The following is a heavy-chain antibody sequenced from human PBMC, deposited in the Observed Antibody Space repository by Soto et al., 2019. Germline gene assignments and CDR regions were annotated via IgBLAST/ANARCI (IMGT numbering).Heavy chain of an antibody. Sequence: SVKVSCKASGGTFSSYAISWVRQAPGQGLEWMGGIIPIFGTANYAQKFQGRVTITADKSTSTAYMGLSSLRSEDTAVYYCASYYYDSSGLWAPFDYWGQGTLVTVSS. D-gene: IGHD3-22*01. J-gene: IGHJ4*02. V-gene: IGHV1-69*06. CDR3: ASYYYDSSGLWAPFDY. CDR1: GGTFSSYA. CDR2: IIPIFGTA.